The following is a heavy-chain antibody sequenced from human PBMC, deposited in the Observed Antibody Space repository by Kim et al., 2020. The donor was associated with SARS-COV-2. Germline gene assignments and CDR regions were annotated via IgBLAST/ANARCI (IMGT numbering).Heavy chain of an antibody. Sequence: GGSLRLSCAASGFTFSNYAMNWVRQAPGQGLEWVSSIRGGGANPNYADSVKGRLTISRDNSKNTLYLQMNSLTGDDTAVYYCAKCLYSYGSDAFGIWGLG. V-gene: IGHV3-23*01. J-gene: IGHJ3*02. CDR1: GFTFSNYA. CDR3: AKCLYSYGSDAFGI. D-gene: IGHD5-18*01. CDR2: IRGGGANP.